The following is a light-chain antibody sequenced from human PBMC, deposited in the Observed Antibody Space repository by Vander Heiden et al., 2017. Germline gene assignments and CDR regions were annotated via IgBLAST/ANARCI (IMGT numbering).Light chain of an antibody. V-gene: IGLV1-40*01. CDR1: SSNVGAGYD. CDR2: GNS. J-gene: IGLJ3*02. CDR3: QSYDSSLSGLV. Sequence: QSVLPQPPSVSGAPRHRVTISCTGSSSNVGAGYDVHWYQQLPGTDPKLLIYGNSNRPSGVPDRFSGSKSGTSASLAITGLQAEDEADDYCQSYDSSLSGLVFGGGTKLTVL.